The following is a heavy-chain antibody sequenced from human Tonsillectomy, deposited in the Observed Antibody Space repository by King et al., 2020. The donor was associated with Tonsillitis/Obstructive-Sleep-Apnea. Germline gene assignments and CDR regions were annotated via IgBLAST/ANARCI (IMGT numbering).Heavy chain of an antibody. Sequence: VQLQQWGAGLLKPSETLSLTCGVYGGSFSGYYWSWIRQPPGKGLEWIGEINHSGDTNYNPSLKSRVSMSEDTSKNQFSLKLSSVTVADTAVYYCARGGGDRRWNYMDVWGKGTTVTVSS. D-gene: IGHD3-16*01. V-gene: IGHV4-34*01. CDR1: GGSFSGYY. J-gene: IGHJ6*03. CDR3: ARGGGDRRWNYMDV. CDR2: INHSGDT.